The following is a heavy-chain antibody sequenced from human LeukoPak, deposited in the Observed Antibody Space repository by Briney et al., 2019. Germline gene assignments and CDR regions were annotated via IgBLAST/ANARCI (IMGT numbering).Heavy chain of an antibody. V-gene: IGHV4-34*01. D-gene: IGHD3-9*01. CDR1: GDSISSYY. CDR3: ARSAGYYRHNWFDP. J-gene: IGHJ5*02. CDR2: INHSGST. Sequence: NTSETLSLTCTVSGDSISSYYWSWIRQPPGKGLEWIGEINHSGSTNYNPSLKSRVTISVDTSKNQFSLKLSSVTAADTAVYYCARSAGYYRHNWFDPWGQGTLVTVSS.